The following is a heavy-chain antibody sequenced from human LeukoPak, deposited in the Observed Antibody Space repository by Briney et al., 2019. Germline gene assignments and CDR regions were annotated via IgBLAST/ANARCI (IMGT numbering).Heavy chain of an antibody. Sequence: ASVNVSCKASGGTFSSYAIHWVRQAPGQGLEWMGRIIPILGIINYAQKFQGRVTITADKSTSTAYMELSSLRSEDTAVYYCAGPLKSIAARYFDLWGRDTMDTVSS. J-gene: IGHJ2*01. V-gene: IGHV1-69*04. CDR1: GGTFSSYA. CDR3: AGPLKSIAARYFDL. CDR2: IIPILGII. D-gene: IGHD6-6*01.